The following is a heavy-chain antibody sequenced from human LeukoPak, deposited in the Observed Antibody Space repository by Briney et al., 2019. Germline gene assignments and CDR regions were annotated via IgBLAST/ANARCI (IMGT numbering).Heavy chain of an antibody. CDR3: ARFSGRRYYFDY. CDR1: GGSISSGGYS. D-gene: IGHD6-19*01. CDR2: IYHSGST. Sequence: YPSQTLSLTCAVSGGSISSGGYSWSWIRQPPGKGLEWIGYIYHSGSTYYNPSLKSRVTISVDRSKNQFSLKLSSVTAADTAVYYCARFSGRRYYFDYWGQGTVVTVSS. J-gene: IGHJ4*02. V-gene: IGHV4-30-2*01.